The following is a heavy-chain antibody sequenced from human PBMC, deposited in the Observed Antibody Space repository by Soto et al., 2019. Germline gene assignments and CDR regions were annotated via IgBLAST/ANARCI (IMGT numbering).Heavy chain of an antibody. Sequence: SETLSLTCAVYGGSFSGYYWSWIRQPPGKGLEWIGEINHSGSTNYNPSLRSRVTISVDTSKNQFSLKLSSVTAADTAVYYCARGRLRYFDWLPHSWFDPWGQGTLVTVSS. CDR1: GGSFSGYY. J-gene: IGHJ5*02. CDR3: ARGRLRYFDWLPHSWFDP. V-gene: IGHV4-34*01. D-gene: IGHD3-9*01. CDR2: INHSGST.